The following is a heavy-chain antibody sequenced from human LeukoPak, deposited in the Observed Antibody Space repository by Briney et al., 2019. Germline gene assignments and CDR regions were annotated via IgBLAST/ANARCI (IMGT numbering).Heavy chain of an antibody. V-gene: IGHV4-31*11. CDR2: IYHSGGT. Sequence: SETLSLTCAVSGASISSGTYYWSWIRQHPGKGLEWIGYIYHSGGTFYNPSLKSRVTISADTSENQFSLNLRSVTAADTAIYYCARDVEMGTIGHYFDSWGQGTLVTVSS. J-gene: IGHJ4*02. CDR3: ARDVEMGTIGHYFDS. CDR1: GASISSGTYY. D-gene: IGHD5-24*01.